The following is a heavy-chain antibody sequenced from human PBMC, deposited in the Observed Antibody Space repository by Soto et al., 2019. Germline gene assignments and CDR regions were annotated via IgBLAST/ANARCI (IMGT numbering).Heavy chain of an antibody. D-gene: IGHD1-26*01. Sequence: QITLKESGPTLVKPTQTLTLTCTFSGFSLSTSGVGVGWIRQPPGKALEWLALIYWDDDKRHSPSLKSRLTTTQHTSQDLLVLSITHMDPLDTDTYYCAHRRCRWELGVWFASWGQGTLVTASS. CDR3: AHRRCRWELGVWFAS. CDR1: GFSLSTSGVG. J-gene: IGHJ5*01. CDR2: IYWDDDK. V-gene: IGHV2-5*02.